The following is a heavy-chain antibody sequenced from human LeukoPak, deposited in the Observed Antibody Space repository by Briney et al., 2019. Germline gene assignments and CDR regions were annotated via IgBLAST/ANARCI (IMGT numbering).Heavy chain of an antibody. CDR1: GFTFSSYA. CDR3: AKFLVKVTTPFDF. Sequence: GGALRLSCEASGFTFSSYAMSWVRQAAGKGLEWVSVISGSGDSTYYADSVEGRSAISRDNSKNTLYLQMNSLRAEDTAVYYCAKFLVKVTTPFDFWGQGTLVTVSS. D-gene: IGHD4-17*01. V-gene: IGHV3-23*01. CDR2: ISGSGDST. J-gene: IGHJ4*02.